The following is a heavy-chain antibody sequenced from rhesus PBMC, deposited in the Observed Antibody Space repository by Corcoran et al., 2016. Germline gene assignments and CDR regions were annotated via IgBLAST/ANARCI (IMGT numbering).Heavy chain of an antibody. Sequence: QVQLQESGPGLVKPSETLSLTCAVSGASISSYWWSWIRQPPGKGLEWIGEINGNIGNPSYNPSLKSRVTISKDASKNQFSLKLSSVTAADTAVYYCARSGYGSGGVYWGQGVLVLVSS. D-gene: IGHD4-4*01. CDR1: GASISSYW. CDR2: INGNIGNP. J-gene: IGHJ4*01. CDR3: ARSGYGSGGVY. V-gene: IGHV4-80*01.